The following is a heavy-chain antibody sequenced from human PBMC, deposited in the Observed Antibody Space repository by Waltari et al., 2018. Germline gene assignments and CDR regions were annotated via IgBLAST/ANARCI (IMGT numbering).Heavy chain of an antibody. J-gene: IGHJ6*04. CDR3: ARGANDILDV. V-gene: IGHV1-3*03. CDR2: INAGNGNT. Sequence: MHWVRQAPGQRLEWMGWINAGNGNTKYSQEFQGRVTITRDTSASTAYMELSSLRSEDMAVYYCARGANDILDVWGKGTTVTVSS. D-gene: IGHD3-9*01.